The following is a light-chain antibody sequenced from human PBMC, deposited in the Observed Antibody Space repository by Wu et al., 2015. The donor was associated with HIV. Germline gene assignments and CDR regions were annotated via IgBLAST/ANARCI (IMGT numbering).Light chain of an antibody. CDR1: QSISNF. Sequence: EIVLTQSPATLSLSPGERATLSCRASQSISNFLVWYQQKPGQAPRLLIYDASNRATGIPARFSGSGSGTDFTLTISRLEPEDFEVYYCQQYGASPGLTFGGGTKVEIK. CDR3: QQYGASPGLT. V-gene: IGKV3-11*01. J-gene: IGKJ4*01. CDR2: DAS.